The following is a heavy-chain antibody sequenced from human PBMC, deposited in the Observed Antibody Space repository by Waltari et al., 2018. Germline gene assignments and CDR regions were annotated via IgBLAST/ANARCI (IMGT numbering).Heavy chain of an antibody. CDR3: ARDRLWFGELLNWNAFDI. J-gene: IGHJ3*02. D-gene: IGHD3-10*01. Sequence: QVQLVQSGAEVKKPGSSVKVSCKASGGTFSSYAISWVRQAPGQGLEWMGGIIPIFGTANYAQKFQGRVTITADKSTSTAYMELSSLRSEDTAVYYCARDRLWFGELLNWNAFDIWGQGTMVTVSS. V-gene: IGHV1-69*14. CDR1: GGTFSSYA. CDR2: IIPIFGTA.